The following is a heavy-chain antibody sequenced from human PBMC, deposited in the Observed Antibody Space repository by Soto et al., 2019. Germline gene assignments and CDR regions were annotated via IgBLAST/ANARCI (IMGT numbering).Heavy chain of an antibody. CDR2: MDARGGKT. J-gene: IGHJ4*02. CDR3: VSRTGSSPYCFDY. Sequence: GGSLRLSCAVSGFTLRSYAMGWVRQAPGKRLEWVSGMDARGGKTYYTDSVKGRFTISGDNSKNTLYLQMNSLRVEDTARYYCVSRTGSSPYCFDYWGQGTLVTVSS. V-gene: IGHV3-23*01. CDR1: GFTLRSYA. D-gene: IGHD1-1*01.